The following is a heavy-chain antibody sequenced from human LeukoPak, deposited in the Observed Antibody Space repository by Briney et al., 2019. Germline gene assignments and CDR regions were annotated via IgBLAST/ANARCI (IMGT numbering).Heavy chain of an antibody. J-gene: IGHJ4*02. V-gene: IGHV4-34*01. CDR2: INHSGST. CDR3: VRGRRGSYYNY. D-gene: IGHD3-10*01. CDR1: GGSISGYY. Sequence: SETLSLTCTVSGGSISGYYWSWIRQPPGKGLEWIGEINHSGSTNYNPSLKSRVTISVDTSKNQFSLKLSSVTAADTAVYYCVRGRRGSYYNYWGQGTLVTVSS.